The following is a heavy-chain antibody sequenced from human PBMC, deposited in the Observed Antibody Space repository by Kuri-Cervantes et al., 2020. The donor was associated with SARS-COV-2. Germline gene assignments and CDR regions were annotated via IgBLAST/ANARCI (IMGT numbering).Heavy chain of an antibody. V-gene: IGHV4-39*07. CDR3: ASTVTTTPDY. CDR1: GGSISSSSYY. D-gene: IGHD4-11*01. CDR2: IYHSGST. J-gene: IGHJ4*02. Sequence: GSLRLSCTVSGGSISSSSYYWGWIRQPPGKGLEWIGSIYHSGSTYYNPSLKSRVTISVDTSKNQFSLKLSSVTAADTAVYYCASTVTTTPDYWGQGTLVTVSS.